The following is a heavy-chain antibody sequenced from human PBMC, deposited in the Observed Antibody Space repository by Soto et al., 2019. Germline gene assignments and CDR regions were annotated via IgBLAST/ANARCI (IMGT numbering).Heavy chain of an antibody. CDR2: ISAYNGNT. D-gene: IGHD3-22*01. Sequence: ASVKVSCKASGYTFTSYGISWVRQAPGQGLEWMGWISAYNGNTNYAQKLQGRVTMTTDTSTSTAYMELRSLRSDDTAVYYCARAVRYYYDSSGYYRPFDYWGQGTLVTSPQ. CDR3: ARAVRYYYDSSGYYRPFDY. V-gene: IGHV1-18*04. J-gene: IGHJ4*02. CDR1: GYTFTSYG.